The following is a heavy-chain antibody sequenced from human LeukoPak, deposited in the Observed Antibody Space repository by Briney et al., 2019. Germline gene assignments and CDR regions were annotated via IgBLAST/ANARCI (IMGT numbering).Heavy chain of an antibody. J-gene: IGHJ4*02. Sequence: SETLSLTCTVSGGSISSADYYWSWIRQPPGKGLEWIGYIYYSGSTYYNPSLQSRLTISLDTSQNQFSLKLSSVTAADTAVYYCARDLRGYSPEDYFDYWGQGTLVTVSS. CDR1: GGSISSADYY. D-gene: IGHD5-18*01. CDR3: ARDLRGYSPEDYFDY. V-gene: IGHV4-30-4*08. CDR2: IYYSGST.